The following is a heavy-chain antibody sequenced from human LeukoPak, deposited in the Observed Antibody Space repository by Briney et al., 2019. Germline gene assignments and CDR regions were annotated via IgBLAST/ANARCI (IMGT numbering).Heavy chain of an antibody. J-gene: IGHJ6*02. Sequence: ASVKVSCKASGGTFISYAISWVRQAPGQGLEWMGGIIPIFGTANYAQKFQGRVTITADESTSTAYMELSSLRSEDTAVYYCARGSEPHYYGMDVWGQGTTVTVSS. D-gene: IGHD1-14*01. V-gene: IGHV1-69*13. CDR1: GGTFISYA. CDR2: IIPIFGTA. CDR3: ARGSEPHYYGMDV.